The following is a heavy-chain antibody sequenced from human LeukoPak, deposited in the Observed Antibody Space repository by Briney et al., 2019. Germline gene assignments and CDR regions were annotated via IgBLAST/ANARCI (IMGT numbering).Heavy chain of an antibody. D-gene: IGHD2-2*01. CDR3: AKEERYCSSTSCPVWFDP. V-gene: IGHV3-23*01. CDR2: ISGSGGST. CDR1: GFTFSSYA. Sequence: AGGSLRLSCAASGFTFSSYAMSWVRQAPGKGLEWVSAISGSGGSTYYADSVKGRLTISRDNSKNTLYLQMNSLRAEDTAVYYCAKEERYCSSTSCPVWFDPWGQGTLVTVSS. J-gene: IGHJ5*02.